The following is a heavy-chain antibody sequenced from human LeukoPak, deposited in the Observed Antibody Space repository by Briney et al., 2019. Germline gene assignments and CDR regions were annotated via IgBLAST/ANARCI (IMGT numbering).Heavy chain of an antibody. CDR1: GFTFTSYA. Sequence: GGSLRLSCAASGFTFTSYAMTWVRQAPGKGLEWVSSISGGTSTYYADSVKGQFTISRDNSKNTLYLQMNSLRTDDTAVYYCAKYYYGSGGSKCFDYWGQGTLVTVSS. V-gene: IGHV3-23*01. D-gene: IGHD3-10*01. J-gene: IGHJ4*02. CDR3: AKYYYGSGGSKCFDY. CDR2: ISGGTST.